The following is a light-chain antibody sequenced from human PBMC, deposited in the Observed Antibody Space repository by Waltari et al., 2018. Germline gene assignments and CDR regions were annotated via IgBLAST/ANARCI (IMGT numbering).Light chain of an antibody. CDR3: QHYNGYPVT. J-gene: IGKJ4*01. V-gene: IGKV1-5*03. Sequence: DIQMTQSPSTLSPSVGDRVTITCRASQSISTWLAWYQQTPGKAPNLLIYMASSLESGVSARFSGSGSGTEFTLSISSLQPADSATYYCQHYNGYPVTFGGGTKVEIK. CDR1: QSISTW. CDR2: MAS.